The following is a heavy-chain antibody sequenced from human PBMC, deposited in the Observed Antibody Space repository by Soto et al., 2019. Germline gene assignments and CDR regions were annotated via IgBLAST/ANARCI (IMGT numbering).Heavy chain of an antibody. CDR3: ARVTGFYGSGEIDY. J-gene: IGHJ4*02. Sequence: QVQLVESGGGVVQPGRSLRLSCAASGFTFTGFAMYGVRQAPGKGLEWVAVTSFDGSNEYYADFVEGRFTISRDNSKNTLYLQMNSLRPEDTAVYYCARVTGFYGSGEIDYWGQGTLVTVSS. CDR2: TSFDGSNE. V-gene: IGHV3-30-3*01. CDR1: GFTFTGFA. D-gene: IGHD3-10*01.